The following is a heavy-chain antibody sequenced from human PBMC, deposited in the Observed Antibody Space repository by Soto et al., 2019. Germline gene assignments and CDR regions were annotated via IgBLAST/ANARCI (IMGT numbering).Heavy chain of an antibody. Sequence: PSETLSLTCAVYGGSFSGYYWSWIRQPPGKGLEWIGEINHSGSTNYNPSLKSRVTISVDTSKNQFSLKLSSVTAADTAVYYCARFGYGPRLYGMDVWGQGTTVTSP. J-gene: IGHJ6*02. CDR2: INHSGST. V-gene: IGHV4-34*01. D-gene: IGHD5-18*01. CDR1: GGSFSGYY. CDR3: ARFGYGPRLYGMDV.